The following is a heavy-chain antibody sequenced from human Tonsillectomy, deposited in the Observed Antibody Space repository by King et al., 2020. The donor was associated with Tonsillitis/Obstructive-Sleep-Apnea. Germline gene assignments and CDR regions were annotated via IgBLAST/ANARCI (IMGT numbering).Heavy chain of an antibody. Sequence: VQLVESGGGVVQPGWSLRLSCAASGFTFSSYAMHWVRQAPGKGLEWVAVISYDGSNKYYADSVKGRFTISRDNSKNTLYLQMNSLRAEDTAVYYCARDSVLRFLEWLFPDYWGQGTLVTVSS. D-gene: IGHD3-3*01. CDR1: GFTFSSYA. V-gene: IGHV3-30*04. CDR3: ARDSVLRFLEWLFPDY. J-gene: IGHJ4*02. CDR2: ISYDGSNK.